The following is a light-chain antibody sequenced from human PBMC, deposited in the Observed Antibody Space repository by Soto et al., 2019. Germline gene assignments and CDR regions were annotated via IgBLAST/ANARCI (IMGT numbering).Light chain of an antibody. J-gene: IGKJ3*01. CDR2: GAS. Sequence: ERVMTQSPVTLSVSPGESVTLSCRASQSVSSDLAWYQQKPAQAPRLPIYGASTRATGIPARFSGSGSGAEFTLTISSLQSEDFAVYYCQQYNNWPLTFGPGTKVDIK. CDR3: QQYNNWPLT. CDR1: QSVSSD. V-gene: IGKV3D-15*01.